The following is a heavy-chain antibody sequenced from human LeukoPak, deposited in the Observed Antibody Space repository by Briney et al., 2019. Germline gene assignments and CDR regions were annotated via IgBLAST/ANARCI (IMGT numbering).Heavy chain of an antibody. CDR3: ARGAPIVVVPAALTYFDY. V-gene: IGHV4-59*01. CDR1: GGSMNNYY. CDR2: ISDSGST. J-gene: IGHJ4*02. Sequence: TSETLSLTCTVSGGSMNNYYWSWIRQAPGKGLEWIGYISDSGSTNYNPSLRSRVTISIDTSKNHFSLKLISVTAADTAVYYCARGAPIVVVPAALTYFDYWGQGALVTVSS. D-gene: IGHD2-2*01.